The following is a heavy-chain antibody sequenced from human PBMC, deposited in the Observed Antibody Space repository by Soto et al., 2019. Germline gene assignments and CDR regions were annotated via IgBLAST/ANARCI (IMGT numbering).Heavy chain of an antibody. D-gene: IGHD1-26*01. CDR2: ISRAGDYI. Sequence: EVQLVESGGGLVKPGGSLRLSCTASGFIFSSYTMSWVRQAPGKGLEWVSSISRAGDYIPYADSVKGRFTVSRVNAKNSVYLQLSGLGAEDSAVYYCRREDYDDWGQGTLVTVSS. J-gene: IGHJ4*02. CDR1: GFIFSSYT. V-gene: IGHV3-21*02. CDR3: RREDYDD.